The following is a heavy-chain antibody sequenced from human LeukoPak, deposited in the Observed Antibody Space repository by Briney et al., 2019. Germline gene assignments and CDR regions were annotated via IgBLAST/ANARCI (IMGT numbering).Heavy chain of an antibody. V-gene: IGHV3-20*04. CDR2: INWNGGST. CDR1: GFTFDDYG. CDR3: ARDGLRDSNDAFDI. J-gene: IGHJ3*02. D-gene: IGHD4-17*01. Sequence: GGSLRLSCAASGFTFDDYGMSWVRQAPGKGLEWVSGINWNGGSTGYADSVKGRFTISRDNAKNSLYLQMNSLRAEDTAVYYCARDGLRDSNDAFDIWGQGTMVTVSS.